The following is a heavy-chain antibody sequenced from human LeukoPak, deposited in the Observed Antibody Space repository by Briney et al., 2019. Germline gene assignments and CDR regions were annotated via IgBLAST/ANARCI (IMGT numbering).Heavy chain of an antibody. CDR3: AKNDIGYYFDY. CDR2: ISDSGGST. D-gene: IGHD3-9*01. CDR1: GFTFSSYA. J-gene: IGHJ4*02. Sequence: PGGSLRLSCAASGFTFSSYAMSWVRQAPGKGLEWVSAISDSGGSTYYADSVKGRFTISRDNSKNTLYLQMNSLRAEDTAIYFCAKNDIGYYFDYGGQGTLVTVSS. V-gene: IGHV3-23*01.